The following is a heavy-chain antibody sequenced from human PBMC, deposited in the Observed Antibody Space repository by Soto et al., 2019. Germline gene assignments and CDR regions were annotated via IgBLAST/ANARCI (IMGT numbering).Heavy chain of an antibody. D-gene: IGHD3-16*01. CDR3: ARSPLTHSYAQFAS. CDR2: IYTVGST. CDR1: GGSLNNYY. V-gene: IGHV4-4*07. J-gene: IGHJ4*02. Sequence: SETLSLTCTVSGGSLNNYYWSWIRQPAGKGLEWIGRIYTVGSTNYNPSLKSRVTMSIDTSKNQFSLRPTSVTAADTAVYYYARSPLTHSYAQFASWVQGSLVTVSS.